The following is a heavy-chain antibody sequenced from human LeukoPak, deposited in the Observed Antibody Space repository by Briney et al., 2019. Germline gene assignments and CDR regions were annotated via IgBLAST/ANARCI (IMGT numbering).Heavy chain of an antibody. CDR3: AASLPNIVVVPATKGPFGY. Sequence: GGSLRLSCAASGFTFSSYTMSWVRQAPGKGLEWVSGVSGSGGNIHYADSVKGRFTISRDNSKNTLYPQMNSLRAEDTAVYYCAASLPNIVVVPATKGPFGYWGQGALVTVSS. CDR2: VSGSGGNI. V-gene: IGHV3-23*01. D-gene: IGHD2-2*01. CDR1: GFTFSSYT. J-gene: IGHJ4*02.